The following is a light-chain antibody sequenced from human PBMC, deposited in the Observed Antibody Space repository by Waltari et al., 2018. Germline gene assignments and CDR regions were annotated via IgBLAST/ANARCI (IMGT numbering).Light chain of an antibody. Sequence: ELVLTQSPGTLSLSPGESATLSCRASQSVGRYLVWYQQKPGQAPRLLIYGASTRAAGIPDRFSGSGSGTDFSLTISRLEPEDFAVYYCQNHERLPAVFGQGTKVEIK. CDR3: QNHERLPAV. CDR1: QSVGRY. V-gene: IGKV3-20*01. CDR2: GAS. J-gene: IGKJ1*01.